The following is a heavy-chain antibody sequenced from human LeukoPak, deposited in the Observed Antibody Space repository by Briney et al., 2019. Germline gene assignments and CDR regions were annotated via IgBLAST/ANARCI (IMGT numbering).Heavy chain of an antibody. CDR1: GGTFSSYA. CDR2: IIPIFGIA. CDR3: ARVAIAVAGRGFDY. J-gene: IGHJ4*02. V-gene: IGHV1-69*04. D-gene: IGHD6-19*01. Sequence: ASVKVSCKASGGTFSSYAISWVRRAPGQGLEWMGRIIPIFGIANYAQKFQGRVTITADKSTSTAYMELSSLRSEDTAVYYCARVAIAVAGRGFDYWGQGTLVTVSS.